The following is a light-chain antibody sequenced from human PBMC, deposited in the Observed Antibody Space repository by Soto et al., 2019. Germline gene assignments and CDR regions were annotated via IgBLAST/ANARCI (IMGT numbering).Light chain of an antibody. Sequence: DIQMTQSPSSLSASVGDRVTITCRASRNIYNYLHWYQQKPGKAPTLLISAASSLHGGVPSRFRGGGSGTDYTLTITSLQPDDSAIYYCQSTYDTPAFGGGTKVEIK. CDR3: QSTYDTPA. V-gene: IGKV1-39*02. J-gene: IGKJ4*01. CDR1: RNIYNY. CDR2: AAS.